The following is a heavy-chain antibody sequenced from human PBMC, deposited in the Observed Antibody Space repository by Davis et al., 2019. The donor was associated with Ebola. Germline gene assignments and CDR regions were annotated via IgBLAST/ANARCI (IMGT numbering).Heavy chain of an antibody. CDR1: GGTFSSYA. CDR3: ARDSQGLGKRWLQLPPDY. Sequence: AASVKVSCKASGGTFSSYAISWVRQAPGQGLEWMGRIIPSLGIANYAQKFQGRVTITADKSTSTAYMELSSLRSEDTAVYYCARDSQGLGKRWLQLPPDYWGQGTLVTVSS. V-gene: IGHV1-69*04. D-gene: IGHD5-24*01. CDR2: IIPSLGIA. J-gene: IGHJ4*02.